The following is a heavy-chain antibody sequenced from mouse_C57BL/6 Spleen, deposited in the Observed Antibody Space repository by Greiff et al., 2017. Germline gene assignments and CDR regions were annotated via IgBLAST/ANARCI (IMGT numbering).Heavy chain of an antibody. J-gene: IGHJ2*01. CDR3: ARPVYYDYGYYFDY. CDR1: GFTFSSYT. Sequence: EVKLVESGGGLVKPGGSLKLSCAASGFTFSSYTMSWVRQTPEKRLEWVATISGGGGNTYYPDSVKGRFTISRDNAKNTLYLQMSSLRSEDTALYHCARPVYYDYGYYFDYWGQGTTLTVSS. CDR2: ISGGGGNT. V-gene: IGHV5-9*01. D-gene: IGHD2-4*01.